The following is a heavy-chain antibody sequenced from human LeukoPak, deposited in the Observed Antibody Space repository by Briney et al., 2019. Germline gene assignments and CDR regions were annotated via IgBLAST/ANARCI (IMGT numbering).Heavy chain of an antibody. J-gene: IGHJ5*02. V-gene: IGHV6-1*01. Sequence: SQTLSLTCAISGDSVSSNSAAWNWIRQSPSRGLEWLGRTYYRSKWYNDYAVSVKSRITINPDTSKNQFSLQLNSVTPEDTAVYYCARVKWPVSIAAAGNWFDPWGQGTLVTVSS. D-gene: IGHD6-13*01. CDR3: ARVKWPVSIAAAGNWFDP. CDR2: TYYRSKWYN. CDR1: GDSVSSNSAA.